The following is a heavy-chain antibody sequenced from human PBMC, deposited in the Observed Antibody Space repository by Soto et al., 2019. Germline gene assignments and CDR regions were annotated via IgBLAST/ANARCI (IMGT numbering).Heavy chain of an antibody. CDR3: AKAQYCSGGSCLAYYFDY. V-gene: IGHV3-23*01. Sequence: GGSLRLSCAASGFTFSNAWMNWVRQAPGKGLEWVSAISGSGGSTYYADSVKGRFTISRDNSKNTLYLQMNSLRAEDTAVYYCAKAQYCSGGSCLAYYFDYWGQGTLVTVSS. D-gene: IGHD2-15*01. CDR1: GFTFSNAW. J-gene: IGHJ4*02. CDR2: ISGSGGST.